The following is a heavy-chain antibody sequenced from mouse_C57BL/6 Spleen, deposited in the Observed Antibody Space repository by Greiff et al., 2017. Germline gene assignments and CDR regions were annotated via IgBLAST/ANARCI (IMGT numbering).Heavy chain of an antibody. D-gene: IGHD2-4*01. CDR1: GFNIKDYY. Sequence: VQLQQSGAELVRPGASVKLSCTASGFNIKDYYMHWVKQRPEQGLEWIGRIDPEDGDTEYAPKFQGKATMTADTSSNTAYLQLSSLTSEDTAVYYCTSGYYDSHFDYWGQGTTLTVSS. CDR2: IDPEDGDT. CDR3: TSGYYDSHFDY. J-gene: IGHJ2*01. V-gene: IGHV14-1*01.